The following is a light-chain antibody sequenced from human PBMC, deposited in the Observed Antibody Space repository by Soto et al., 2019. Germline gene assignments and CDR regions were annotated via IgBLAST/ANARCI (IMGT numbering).Light chain of an antibody. V-gene: IGLV2-14*03. CDR2: DVT. Sequence: QSVLTQPASVSGSPGQPITISCTGTSSDVGGYDYVSWYQQHPGKAPQLIIYDVTYRPSRVCNGFSGSKSGNAASLTISGLQAEDEAHYYCSSYTSSSTYVLFGGGTKVPS. CDR3: SSYTSSSTYVL. CDR1: SSDVGGYDY. J-gene: IGLJ2*01.